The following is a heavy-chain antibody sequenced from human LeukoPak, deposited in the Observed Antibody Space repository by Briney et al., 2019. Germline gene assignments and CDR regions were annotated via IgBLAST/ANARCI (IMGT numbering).Heavy chain of an antibody. V-gene: IGHV4-59*01. CDR3: ARDSTTVDARWFDP. J-gene: IGHJ5*02. CDR2: IYYSGST. Sequence: SETLSLTCTVSGGSISSYYWSWIRQPPGKGLEWIGYIYYSGSTNYNPSPKSRVTISVDTSKNQFSLKLSSVTAADTAVYYRARDSTTVDARWFDPWGQGTLVTVSS. CDR1: GGSISSYY. D-gene: IGHD4-23*01.